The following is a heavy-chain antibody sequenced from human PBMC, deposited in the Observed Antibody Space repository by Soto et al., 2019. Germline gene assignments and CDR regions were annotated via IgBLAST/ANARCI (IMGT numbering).Heavy chain of an antibody. V-gene: IGHV5-51*01. CDR1: GYSFTSYW. J-gene: IGHJ4*02. CDR3: ARSGGWGSSGYFWVY. Sequence: PGESLKISCKGSGYSFTSYWIGWVLQMPGKGLEWMGIIYPGDSDTRYSPSFQGQVTISADKSISTAYLQWSSLKASDTAMYYCARSGGWGSSGYFWVYWGQGTLVTSPQ. D-gene: IGHD3-22*01. CDR2: IYPGDSDT.